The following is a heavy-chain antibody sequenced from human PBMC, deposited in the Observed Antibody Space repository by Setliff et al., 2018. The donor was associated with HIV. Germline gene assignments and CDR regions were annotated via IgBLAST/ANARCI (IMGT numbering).Heavy chain of an antibody. V-gene: IGHV3-48*01. J-gene: IGHJ4*02. CDR3: ARDRTYYDILTGYYGLDY. Sequence: PGGSLRLSCGASGFIFSSYSMNWVRQAPGKGLEWVSYISSSTSTIYYADSVKGRFTISRDNSKNTLYLQMNSPRADDTAVYYCARDRTYYDILTGYYGLDYWGQGTLVTVSS. D-gene: IGHD3-9*01. CDR1: GFIFSSYS. CDR2: ISSSTSTI.